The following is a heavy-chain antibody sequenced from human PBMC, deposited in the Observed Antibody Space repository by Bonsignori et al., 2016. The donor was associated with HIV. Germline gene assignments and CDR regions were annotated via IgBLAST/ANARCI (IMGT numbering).Heavy chain of an antibody. D-gene: IGHD6-19*01. CDR2: INHSGST. J-gene: IGHJ4*02. CDR3: ARWRGGWLSLDY. Sequence: VRQMPGKGLEWIGEINHSGSTNYNPSLKSRVTISVDTSKNQFSLKLSSVTAADTAVYYCARWRGGWLSLDYWGQGTLVTVSS. V-gene: IGHV4-34*01.